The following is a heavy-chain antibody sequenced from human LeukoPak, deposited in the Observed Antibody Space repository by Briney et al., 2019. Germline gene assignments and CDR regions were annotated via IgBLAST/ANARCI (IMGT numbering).Heavy chain of an antibody. CDR2: TFHRSKWYN. Sequence: SQTLSLTFAISGDSVSSNSAAWNWVRQSPSRGLEWLGSTFHRSKWYNVYAVFVKSRITINPDTSKNQFSLQLNSVTTEDTGVYYCTRATSLRYYDFWSGWDYWGQGTLVTVSS. CDR3: TRATSLRYYDFWSGWDY. CDR1: GDSVSSNSAA. D-gene: IGHD3-3*01. V-gene: IGHV6-1*01. J-gene: IGHJ4*02.